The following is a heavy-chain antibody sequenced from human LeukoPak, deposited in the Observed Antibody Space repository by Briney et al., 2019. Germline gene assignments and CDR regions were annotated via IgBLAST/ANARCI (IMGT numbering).Heavy chain of an antibody. J-gene: IGHJ4*02. CDR2: ISSDGNTE. D-gene: IGHD2-8*01. V-gene: IGHV3-11*04. CDR1: GFTFSNYA. CDR3: ARDIVNGPFVTSLES. Sequence: GGSLRLSCAASGFTFSNYAMSWVRQVPGKGLEWVSHISSDGNTEYYADSVRVRFTMSRDNAKNSLDLHMNSLRTEDTAVYYCARDIVNGPFVTSLESWGQGALVTVSS.